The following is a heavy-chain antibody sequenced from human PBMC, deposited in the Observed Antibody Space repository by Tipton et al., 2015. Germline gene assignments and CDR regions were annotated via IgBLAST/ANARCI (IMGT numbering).Heavy chain of an antibody. D-gene: IGHD4-23*01. CDR3: ARARGRHGGLFDS. CDR1: GGSITTNSYH. CDR2: IYYTGTT. J-gene: IGHJ4*02. V-gene: IGHV4-39*07. Sequence: TLSLTCAVSGGSITTNSYHWGWVRQPPGKGLEWIASIYYTGTTYYNPSLKSRVTISVDTSKTQFSLKMRSVTATDTAVYYCARARGRHGGLFDSWGQGTLVTVSS.